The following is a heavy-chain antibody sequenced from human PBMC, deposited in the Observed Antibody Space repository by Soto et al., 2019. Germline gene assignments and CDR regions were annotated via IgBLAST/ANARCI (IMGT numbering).Heavy chain of an antibody. Sequence: GLDLEWLALIYWDDDKRYSPSLKSRLTITKDTSKNQVVLTMTNMDPVDTVTYYCALNTLVNSSSSIHWGQGTLVTVSS. CDR2: IYWDDDK. J-gene: IGHJ4*02. CDR3: ALNTLVNSSSSIH. V-gene: IGHV2-5*02. D-gene: IGHD6-6*01.